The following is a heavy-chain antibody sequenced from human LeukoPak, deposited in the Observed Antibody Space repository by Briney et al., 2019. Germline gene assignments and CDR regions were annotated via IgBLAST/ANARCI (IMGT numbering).Heavy chain of an antibody. J-gene: IGHJ4*02. CDR2: IIPIFGTA. V-gene: IGHV1-69*13. CDR3: ARSRVAGPGFDY. CDR1: GGTFSSYA. Sequence: SVKVSCKASGGTFSSYAISWVRQAPGQGLEWMGGIIPIFGTANYAQKFQGRVTITADESTSTAYMELGSLRSEDTAVYYCARSRVAGPGFDYWGQGTLVTVSS. D-gene: IGHD6-19*01.